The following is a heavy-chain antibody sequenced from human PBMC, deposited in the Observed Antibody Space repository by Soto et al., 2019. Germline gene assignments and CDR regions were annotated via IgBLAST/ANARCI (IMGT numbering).Heavy chain of an antibody. J-gene: IGHJ6*02. Sequence: LRLSCAASGFTFSSYAMHWVRQAPGKGLEWVAVISYDGSNKYYADSVKGRFTISRDNSKNTLYLQMNSLRAEDTAVYYCAKDGSSDPRYTYYYGMDVWGQGTTVTVSS. D-gene: IGHD6-13*01. CDR2: ISYDGSNK. CDR1: GFTFSSYA. CDR3: AKDGSSDPRYTYYYGMDV. V-gene: IGHV3-30*04.